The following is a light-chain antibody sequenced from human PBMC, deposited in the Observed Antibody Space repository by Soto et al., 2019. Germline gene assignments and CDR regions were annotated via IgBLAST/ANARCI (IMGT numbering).Light chain of an antibody. V-gene: IGKV1-5*03. J-gene: IGKJ2*01. Sequence: DTQVTQSPSTLSASVGDRVTITCRASQSVRNLLAWYQLKQGKAPKLLIYKASTLESGVPSRFSGTGSGTEFTLTISSLQPDDFATYYCQQYNSWYTFGQGTKLEIK. CDR3: QQYNSWYT. CDR1: QSVRNL. CDR2: KAS.